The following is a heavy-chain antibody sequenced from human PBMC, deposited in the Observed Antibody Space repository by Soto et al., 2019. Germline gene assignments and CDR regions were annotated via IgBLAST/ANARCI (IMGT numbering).Heavy chain of an antibody. CDR3: ARDLGQQLVDY. CDR1: GYTFTSYG. Sequence: ASVKVCCKASGYTFTSYGISWARQSPGQGLEWMGWISAYNGNTNYAQNLQGRVTMTTDTSTSTAYMDLRSLRSDDTAVYYCARDLGQQLVDYWGQGTLVTVS. D-gene: IGHD6-13*01. J-gene: IGHJ4*02. V-gene: IGHV1-18*01. CDR2: ISAYNGNT.